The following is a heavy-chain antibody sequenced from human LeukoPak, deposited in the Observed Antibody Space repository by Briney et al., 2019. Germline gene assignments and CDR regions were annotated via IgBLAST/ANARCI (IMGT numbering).Heavy chain of an antibody. CDR3: AKDSPLIVEATRWGRNVFDI. Sequence: PGGSLRLSCAASGLTFNNYAMSWVRRAPGKGLAWASTISGGGRGIYYADSVKGRFTISRDNSKETLYLLMNSLSAEDTAVYYCAKDSPLIVEATRWGRNVFDIWGQGTMVTVA. D-gene: IGHD1-26*01. CDR1: GLTFNNYA. J-gene: IGHJ3*02. CDR2: ISGGGRGI. V-gene: IGHV3-23*01.